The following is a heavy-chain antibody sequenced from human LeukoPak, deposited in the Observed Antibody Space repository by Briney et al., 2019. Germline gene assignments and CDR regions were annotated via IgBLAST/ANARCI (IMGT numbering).Heavy chain of an antibody. J-gene: IGHJ6*02. D-gene: IGHD4-17*01. CDR2: INHSGST. CDR1: GGSFSGYY. Sequence: SETLSLTCAVYGGSFSGYYWSWIRQPPGKGLEWIGEINHSGSTNYNPSLKSRVTISVDTSKNHFSLKLSSVTAADTAVYYCARANGGPYYYYYYGMDVWGQGTTVTVSS. V-gene: IGHV4-34*01. CDR3: ARANGGPYYYYYYGMDV.